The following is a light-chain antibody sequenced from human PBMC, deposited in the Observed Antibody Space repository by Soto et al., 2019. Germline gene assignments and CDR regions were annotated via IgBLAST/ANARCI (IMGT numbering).Light chain of an antibody. Sequence: EIVMTQSTATLSVSAGERVTLSCRASQSVSSNLAWYQQKPGQAPRLLIYGASTRATGIPARFSGSGSGTDFTLTISSLQSEDFAVYYCQQYNNWPPLTVGGGTKVEIK. CDR3: QQYNNWPPLT. CDR2: GAS. CDR1: QSVSSN. J-gene: IGKJ4*01. V-gene: IGKV3D-15*01.